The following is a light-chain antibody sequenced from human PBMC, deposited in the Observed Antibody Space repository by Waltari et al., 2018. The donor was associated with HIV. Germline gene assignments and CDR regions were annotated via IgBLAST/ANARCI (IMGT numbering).Light chain of an antibody. Sequence: QLVLTQSPSASASLGASVKLTCTLSSGHSSYVIAWHQQQPKKGPRYLMKLNSDGSHFKGDGIPERFSGSSSGAERYLTISSLQSEDEADYYCQTWGTGIVVFGGGTKLTVL. V-gene: IGLV4-69*01. CDR1: SGHSSYV. J-gene: IGLJ2*01. CDR2: LNSDGSH. CDR3: QTWGTGIVV.